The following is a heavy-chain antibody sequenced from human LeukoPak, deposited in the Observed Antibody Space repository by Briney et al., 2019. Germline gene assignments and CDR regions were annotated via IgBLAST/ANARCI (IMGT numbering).Heavy chain of an antibody. CDR1: GGSFSGYY. CDR2: INHSGST. V-gene: IGHV4-34*01. CDR3: ATLIPFQYYYYYYMDV. D-gene: IGHD2/OR15-2a*01. J-gene: IGHJ6*03. Sequence: SETLSLTCAVYGGSFSGYYWSWIRQPPGKGLEWIGEINHSGSTNYNPSLKSRVTISVDTSKNQFSLKLSSVTAADTAVYYCATLIPFQYYYYYYMDVWGKGTTVTLPS.